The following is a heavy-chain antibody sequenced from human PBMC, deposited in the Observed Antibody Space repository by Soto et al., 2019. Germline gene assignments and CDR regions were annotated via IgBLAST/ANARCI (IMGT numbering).Heavy chain of an antibody. Sequence: EVQLVESGGGLVKPGGSLRLSCAASGFTFSSYSMNWVRQAPGKGLEWVSSISSSSSYIYYADSVKGRFTISRDNAKNSLYLEMNSLSAGDMVVYFGRSHPWGTWGLQVNYGGKGTVVRVCS. V-gene: IGHV3-21*01. CDR1: GFTFSSYS. J-gene: IGHJ4*02. CDR3: RSHPWGTWGLQVNY. D-gene: IGHD1-26*01. CDR2: ISSSSSYI.